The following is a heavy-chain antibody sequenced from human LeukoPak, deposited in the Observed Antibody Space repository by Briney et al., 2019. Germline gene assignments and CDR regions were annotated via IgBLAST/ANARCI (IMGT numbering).Heavy chain of an antibody. CDR3: AREGEDSSSWYVDY. J-gene: IGHJ4*02. CDR2: ISSSSSYI. D-gene: IGHD6-13*01. V-gene: IGHV3-21*01. CDR1: GFTFSSYS. Sequence: GGSLRLSCAASGFTFSSYSMNWVRQAPGKGLEWVSSISSSSSYIYYADSVKGRFTISRDNSKNTLYLQMNSLRAEDTAVYYCAREGEDSSSWYVDYWGQGTLVTVSS.